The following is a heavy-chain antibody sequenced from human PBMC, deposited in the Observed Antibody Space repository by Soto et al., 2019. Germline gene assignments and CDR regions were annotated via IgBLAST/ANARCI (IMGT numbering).Heavy chain of an antibody. D-gene: IGHD3-10*01. CDR2: ISYTGST. V-gene: IGHV4-39*01. CDR3: ARRGVGRVIDP. CDR1: GGSTSSSSYY. J-gene: IGHJ5*02. Sequence: QLQLQESGPGLVKPSETLSLTCTVSGGSTSSSSYYWGWIRQPPGKGLEWIGSISYTGSTQYNPSLKSRVTISIDTSKNQFSLKLSSVTAADTAVYYCARRGVGRVIDPWGQGTQVTVSS.